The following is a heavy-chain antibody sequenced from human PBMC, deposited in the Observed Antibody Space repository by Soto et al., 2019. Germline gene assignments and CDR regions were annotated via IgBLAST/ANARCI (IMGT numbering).Heavy chain of an antibody. Sequence: QVQLVESGGGVVQPGRSLRLSCAASGFTFSSYGMNWVRQAPGKGLEWVAIIWYDGSNRYYADSVKGRFTISRDNSKNTLYLHMNSLRAEDTAVYYCARVDCSSTSCYARDYFYYGMDVW. V-gene: IGHV3-33*01. CDR2: IWYDGSNR. CDR1: GFTFSSYG. D-gene: IGHD2-2*01. J-gene: IGHJ6*01. CDR3: ARVDCSSTSCYARDYFYYGMDV.